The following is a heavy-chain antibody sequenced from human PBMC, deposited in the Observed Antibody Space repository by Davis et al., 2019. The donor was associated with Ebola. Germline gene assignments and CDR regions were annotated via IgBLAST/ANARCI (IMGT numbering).Heavy chain of an antibody. D-gene: IGHD2-15*01. Sequence: GESLKISCAASGFTFSNAWMSWVRQAPGKGLEWVAVISYDGSNKYYADSVKGRFTISRDNSKNTLYLQMNSLRAEDTAVYYCARGGYCSGGSCHNWFDPWGQGTLVTVSS. J-gene: IGHJ5*02. CDR2: ISYDGSNK. CDR1: GFTFSNAW. CDR3: ARGGYCSGGSCHNWFDP. V-gene: IGHV3-30*03.